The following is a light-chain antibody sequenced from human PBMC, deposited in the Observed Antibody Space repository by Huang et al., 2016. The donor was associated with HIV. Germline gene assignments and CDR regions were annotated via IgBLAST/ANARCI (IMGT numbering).Light chain of an antibody. CDR3: QQYSSYSWT. V-gene: IGKV1-5*03. J-gene: IGKJ1*01. CDR2: KST. Sequence: DIQMTHSPSTLSASVRDRVTITCRASPSISSLSAWYQQKPGKAPNLLNYKSTNLKTGAPSRFSGRGSGAEFTLTISSLQPDEVAAYYYQQYSSYSWTFGQGTKVEL. CDR1: PSISSL.